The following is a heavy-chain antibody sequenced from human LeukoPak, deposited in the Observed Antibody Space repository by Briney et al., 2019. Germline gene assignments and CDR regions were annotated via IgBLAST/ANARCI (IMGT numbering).Heavy chain of an antibody. Sequence: PGGSLTLSCAASGFTFSNAWMSWVRLARGRGLEWVGRIKRKGDDGTIDYAAPVKGRLSISRDDSKNTLYLQMNSLKSEDTAVYYCTAGTGRSDFDYWGQGTLVTVSS. J-gene: IGHJ4*02. CDR3: TAGTGRSDFDY. D-gene: IGHD3/OR15-3a*01. CDR2: IKRKGDDGTI. CDR1: GFTFSNAW. V-gene: IGHV3-15*01.